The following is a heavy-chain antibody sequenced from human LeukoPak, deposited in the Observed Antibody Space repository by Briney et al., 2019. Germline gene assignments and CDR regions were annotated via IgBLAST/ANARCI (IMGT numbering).Heavy chain of an antibody. CDR1: GVSINSGGYY. CDR2: VYYSGTT. D-gene: IGHD7-27*01. Sequence: SETLSLTCSVSGVSINSGGYYWSWIRQHPGQGLEWIGYVYYSGTTYYNPSLKSRVSISVDTSKNQFSLKLSSVTAADTAVYYCARHKLGSAWFDPWGQGTLVTVSS. J-gene: IGHJ5*02. V-gene: IGHV4-31*03. CDR3: ARHKLGSAWFDP.